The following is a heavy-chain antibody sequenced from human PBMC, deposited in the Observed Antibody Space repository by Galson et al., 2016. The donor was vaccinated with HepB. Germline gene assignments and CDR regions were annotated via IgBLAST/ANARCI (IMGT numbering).Heavy chain of an antibody. CDR1: GFTFSKAW. Sequence: SLRLSCAASGFTFSKAWMSWVRQAPGKGLEWVGRIKSETDGETTDYAAHVKGRFTISRDDSKNTLYLQMNSLKIEDTGVYYCTVTPGTFWGQGTLVAVSS. CDR2: IKSETDGETT. CDR3: TVTPGTF. V-gene: IGHV3-15*01. D-gene: IGHD4-23*01. J-gene: IGHJ4*02.